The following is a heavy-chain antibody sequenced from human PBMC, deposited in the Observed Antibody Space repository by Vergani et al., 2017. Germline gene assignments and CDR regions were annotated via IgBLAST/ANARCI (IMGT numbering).Heavy chain of an antibody. Sequence: EVQLVETGGGLIQPGGSLRLSCAASGFTVSSNYMSWVRQAPGKGLEWVSVIYSGGSTYYADSVKGRFTISRDNSKNTLYLQMNSLRAEGTAVYYCARDSGGSSTYYYYYGMDVWGQGTTVTVSS. J-gene: IGHJ6*02. D-gene: IGHD6-6*01. V-gene: IGHV3-53*02. CDR3: ARDSGGSSTYYYYYGMDV. CDR2: IYSGGST. CDR1: GFTVSSNY.